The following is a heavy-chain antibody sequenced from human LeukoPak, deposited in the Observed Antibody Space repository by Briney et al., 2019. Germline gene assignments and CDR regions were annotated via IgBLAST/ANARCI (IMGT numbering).Heavy chain of an antibody. CDR3: ARHYYSSGSYYRFGWFDP. D-gene: IGHD3-10*01. CDR2: IYPGDSDT. CDR1: GYNFTSYW. V-gene: IGHV5-51*01. J-gene: IGHJ5*02. Sequence: GESLKISCKGSGYNFTSYWIGWVRQMPGKGLEWMGIIYPGDSDTRYSPSFQGQVTISADKSISTAFLQWSSLKASDTAMYYCARHYYSSGSYYRFGWFDPWGQGTLVTVSS.